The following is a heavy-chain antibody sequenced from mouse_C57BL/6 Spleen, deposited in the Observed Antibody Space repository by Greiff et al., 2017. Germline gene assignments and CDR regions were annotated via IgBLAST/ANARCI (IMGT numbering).Heavy chain of an antibody. J-gene: IGHJ4*01. D-gene: IGHD1-1*01. CDR3: ARFYGSSYDAMDY. CDR1: GYTFTSYW. Sequence: QVQLQQPGAELVRPGSSVKLSCTASGYTFTSYWMHWVQQRPIQGLEWIGNIDPSDSETHYNQKFKDKATLTVDKSSSTAYMQLSSLTSEDSAVYYCARFYGSSYDAMDYWGQGTSVTVSS. V-gene: IGHV1-52*01. CDR2: IDPSDSET.